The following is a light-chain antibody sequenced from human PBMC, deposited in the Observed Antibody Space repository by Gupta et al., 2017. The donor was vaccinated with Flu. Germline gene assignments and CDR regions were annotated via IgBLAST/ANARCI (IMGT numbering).Light chain of an antibody. CDR2: GAS. V-gene: IGKV3-20*01. CDR1: QSVSSIY. CDR3: QQYGSSPRS. J-gene: IGKJ2*04. Sequence: VLTQSPGTLSLSPGERATLSCRASQSVSSIYLAWDQQKPRQPPRLLIDGASSRATGIPDRCSGSGSGTDFTLTISRLEPEYFAFYYRQQYGSSPRSFGQGTKLEIK.